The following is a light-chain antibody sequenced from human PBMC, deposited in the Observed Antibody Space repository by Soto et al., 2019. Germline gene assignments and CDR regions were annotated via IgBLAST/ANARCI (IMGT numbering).Light chain of an antibody. CDR1: QAIRND. CDR2: GSS. V-gene: IGKV1-17*01. Sequence: DIQMTQSPSSLSASVGDRVTITCRASQAIRNDLAWYQQKPGRAPKRLIYGSSSLQSGVPSRFSGRGSGTEFTLTISSLQPEDFATYYCLQHNVFPRTFGQGTKVDIQ. CDR3: LQHNVFPRT. J-gene: IGKJ1*01.